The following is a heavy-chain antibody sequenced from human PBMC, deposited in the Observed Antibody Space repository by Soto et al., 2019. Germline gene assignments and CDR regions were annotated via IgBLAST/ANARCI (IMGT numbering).Heavy chain of an antibody. CDR1: ARSLTSGNPES. J-gene: IGHJ5*02. CDR3: ARAVAPYFGTWFDP. D-gene: IGHD3-10*01. CDR2: ISHTGST. Sequence: SPTSALSARSLTSGNPESWRWLRKPPGKGLEWIGSISHTGSTSYNPSLKSRLTMSVDKSKNQFSLRLSSVTAADMAVYYCARAVAPYFGTWFDPWGQGILVTVSS. V-gene: IGHV4-30-2*01.